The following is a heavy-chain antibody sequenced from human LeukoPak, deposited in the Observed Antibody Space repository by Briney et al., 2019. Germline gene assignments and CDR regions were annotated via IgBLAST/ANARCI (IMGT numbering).Heavy chain of an antibody. J-gene: IGHJ3*02. CDR3: ARDLLGATSGDDAFDI. CDR1: GFTFSSYG. Sequence: GGSLRLSCAASGFTFSSYGMHWVRQAPGKGLEWVAFIRYDGSNKYYADSVKGRFTISRDNSKNTLYLQMNSLRAEDTAVYYCARDLLGATSGDDAFDIWGQGTMVTVSS. D-gene: IGHD1-26*01. CDR2: IRYDGSNK. V-gene: IGHV3-30*02.